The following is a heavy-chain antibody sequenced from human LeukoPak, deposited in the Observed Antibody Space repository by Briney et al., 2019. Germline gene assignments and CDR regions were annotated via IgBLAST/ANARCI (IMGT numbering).Heavy chain of an antibody. D-gene: IGHD1-1*01. CDR3: ARALTTLTYEGY. Sequence: ETLSLTCTVSGGSISSSSNYWGWIRQAPGKGLEWVSSISGSNSYIFYADSVKGRFTVSRDNAKDSLYLQMNSLRAEDTAVYYCARALTTLTYEGYWGQGTLVTVSS. CDR2: ISGSNSYI. J-gene: IGHJ4*02. CDR1: GGSISSSS. V-gene: IGHV3-21*01.